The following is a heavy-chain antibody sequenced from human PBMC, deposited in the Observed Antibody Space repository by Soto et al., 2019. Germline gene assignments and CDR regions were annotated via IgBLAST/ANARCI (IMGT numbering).Heavy chain of an antibody. CDR2: IYPGDSDT. V-gene: IGHV5-51*01. D-gene: IGHD3-22*01. CDR3: SRRGYYDSSGYYWWFDP. J-gene: IGHJ5*02. CDR1: GYSFTSYW. Sequence: GESLKISCKGSGYSFTSYWIGWVRQMPGKGLEWMGIIYPGDSDTRYSPSFQGQVTISVDKSISTAYLQWSSLKASDTAMYYCSRRGYYDSSGYYWWFDPWGQGTLVTVSS.